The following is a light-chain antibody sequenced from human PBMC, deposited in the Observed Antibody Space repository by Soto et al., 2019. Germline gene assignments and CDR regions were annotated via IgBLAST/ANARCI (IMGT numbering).Light chain of an antibody. V-gene: IGLV2-8*01. CDR2: EVS. CDR3: SSYAGSNRV. CDR1: SSDVGGYNY. Sequence: QSVLTQPPSASGSPGQSVTISCTGTSSDVGGYNYVSWYQQHPGKAPKLMIYEVSKRPSGVPDRFSGSKSGSTASLTVSGLQAEDGADYYCSSYAGSNRVFGTGTKVTV. J-gene: IGLJ1*01.